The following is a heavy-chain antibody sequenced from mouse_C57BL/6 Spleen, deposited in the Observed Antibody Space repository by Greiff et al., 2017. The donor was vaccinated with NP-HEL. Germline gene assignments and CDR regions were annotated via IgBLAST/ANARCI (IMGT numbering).Heavy chain of an antibody. CDR3: AREDSNFEGFAY. Sequence: EVQRVESGGGLVKPGGSLKLSCAASGFTFSSYAMSWVRQTPEKRLEWVATISDGGSYTYYPDNVKGRFTISRDNAKNNLYLQMSHLKSEDTAMYYCAREDSNFEGFAYWGQGTLVTVSA. V-gene: IGHV5-4*01. D-gene: IGHD2-5*01. CDR2: ISDGGSYT. J-gene: IGHJ3*01. CDR1: GFTFSSYA.